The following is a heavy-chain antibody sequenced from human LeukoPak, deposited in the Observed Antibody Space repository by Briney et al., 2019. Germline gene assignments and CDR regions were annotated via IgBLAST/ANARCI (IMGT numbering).Heavy chain of an antibody. CDR2: IYDSGST. D-gene: IGHD2-15*01. Sequence: SETLSLTCTVSGASIRSGDYYWSWIRQPPGKGLEWIGYIYDSGSTYYNPTLKSRITISVDTSENRFSLKLSSVTATDTAVYYCARDCSGGSCYGAFDIWGQGTMVTVSS. V-gene: IGHV4-30-4*01. CDR1: GASIRSGDYY. CDR3: ARDCSGGSCYGAFDI. J-gene: IGHJ3*02.